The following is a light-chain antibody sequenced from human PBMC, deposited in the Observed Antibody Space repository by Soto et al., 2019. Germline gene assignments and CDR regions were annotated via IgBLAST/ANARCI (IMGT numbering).Light chain of an antibody. Sequence: DIQMTQSPSTLSASLGDRVIITCRASQRIGDWLAWYQQRPGKAPKLLIYDASSLESGVPSRFSGSGSGTEFTLTISSLQPDDFATYYCQQYSTFGQGTKVDIK. CDR2: DAS. CDR3: QQYST. J-gene: IGKJ1*01. CDR1: QRIGDW. V-gene: IGKV1-5*01.